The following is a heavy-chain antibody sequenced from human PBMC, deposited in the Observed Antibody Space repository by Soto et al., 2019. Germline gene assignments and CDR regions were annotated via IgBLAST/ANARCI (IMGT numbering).Heavy chain of an antibody. J-gene: IGHJ4*02. CDR3: ARGENIVVVVAATPGGY. CDR2: INPNSGGT. D-gene: IGHD2-15*01. V-gene: IGHV1-2*02. Sequence: ASVKVSCKASGYTFTGYYMHWVRQAPGQGLEWMGWINPNSGGTNYAQKFQGRVTMSRDTSISTAYMELSRLRSDDTAVYYCARGENIVVVVAATPGGYWGQRTLVTVSS. CDR1: GYTFTGYY.